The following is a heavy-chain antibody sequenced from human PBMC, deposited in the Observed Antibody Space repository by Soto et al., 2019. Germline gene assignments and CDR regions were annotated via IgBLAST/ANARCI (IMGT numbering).Heavy chain of an antibody. CDR2: ISSSGSTI. CDR1: GFTFSDYY. Sequence: PGGSLRLSCAASGFTFSDYYMSWIRQAPGKGLEWVSYISSSGSTIYYADSVKGRFTISRDNAENSLYLQMNSLRAEDTAVYYCARTYDFWSGYSNRYFDYWGQGTLVTVSS. V-gene: IGHV3-11*01. J-gene: IGHJ4*02. D-gene: IGHD3-3*01. CDR3: ARTYDFWSGYSNRYFDY.